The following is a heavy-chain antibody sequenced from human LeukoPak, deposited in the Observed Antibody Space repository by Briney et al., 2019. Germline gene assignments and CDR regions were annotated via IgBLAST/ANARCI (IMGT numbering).Heavy chain of an antibody. J-gene: IGHJ3*02. CDR3: ARAYYYDRSGYYSVVGGFDI. CDR1: GFTFSSNW. CDR2: IKQDGSEK. Sequence: GGSLRLSCAASGFTFSSNWMSWVRQAPGKGLEWVANIKQDGSEKYFVDSVKGRFTISRDNAKNSLYLQMNSLRAEDTAVYYCARAYYYDRSGYYSVVGGFDIWGQGTMVTVSS. D-gene: IGHD3-22*01. V-gene: IGHV3-7*01.